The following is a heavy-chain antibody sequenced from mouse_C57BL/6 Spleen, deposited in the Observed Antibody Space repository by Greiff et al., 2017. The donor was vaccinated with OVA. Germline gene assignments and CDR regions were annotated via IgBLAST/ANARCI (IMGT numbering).Heavy chain of an antibody. D-gene: IGHD2-4*01. CDR1: GFTFSSYA. CDR2: ISDGGSYT. Sequence: EVKLVESGGGLVKPGGSLKLSCAASGFTFSSYAMSWVRQTPEKRLEWVATISDGGSYTYYPDNVKGRFTISRDNAKNNLYLQMSHLKSEDTAMYYCARDLYDYDVWFAYWGQGTLVTVSA. CDR3: ARDLYDYDVWFAY. J-gene: IGHJ3*01. V-gene: IGHV5-4*01.